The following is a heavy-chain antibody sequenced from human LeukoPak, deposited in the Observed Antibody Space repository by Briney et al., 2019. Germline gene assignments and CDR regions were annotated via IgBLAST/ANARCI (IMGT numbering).Heavy chain of an antibody. V-gene: IGHV3-21*01. Sequence: GGSLRLSCAASGFIFTTYSVNWVRQAPGKGLEWVSSISSSSTYISYADSVEGRFTISRDNAKNSLYLQMNSLRAEDTAVYYCARRSGWYYFDHWGQGTLVTVSS. J-gene: IGHJ4*02. CDR2: ISSSSTYI. CDR3: ARRSGWYYFDH. D-gene: IGHD6-19*01. CDR1: GFIFTTYS.